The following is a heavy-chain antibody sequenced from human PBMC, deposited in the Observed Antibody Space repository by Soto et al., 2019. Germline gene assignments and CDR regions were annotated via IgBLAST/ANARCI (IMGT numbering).Heavy chain of an antibody. CDR1: GGSISSGDYY. CDR3: ARTYYYDSSGYLDFDY. D-gene: IGHD3-22*01. J-gene: IGHJ4*02. CDR2: IYYSGST. Sequence: PSETLSLTCTVSGGSISSGDYYWSWIRQPPGKGLEWIGYIYYSGSTYYNPSLKSRVTISVDTSKNQFSLKLSSVTAADTAVYYCARTYYYDSSGYLDFDYWGQGTLVTVS. V-gene: IGHV4-30-4*01.